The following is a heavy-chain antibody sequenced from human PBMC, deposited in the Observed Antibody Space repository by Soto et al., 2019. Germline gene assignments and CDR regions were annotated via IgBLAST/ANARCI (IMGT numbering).Heavy chain of an antibody. V-gene: IGHV4-38-2*01. D-gene: IGHD6-19*01. CDR3: ARARIVVAGTIVDY. CDR2: IYHSGNT. J-gene: IGHJ4*02. CDR1: GYSISSGYY. Sequence: SETLFLTCAVSGYSISSGYYCGWIRQPPGKGLEWIGSIYHSGNTYYNPSLKSRVTISVDTSKNHFSLKLSSVTAADTAVYYCARARIVVAGTIVDYWGQGTLVT.